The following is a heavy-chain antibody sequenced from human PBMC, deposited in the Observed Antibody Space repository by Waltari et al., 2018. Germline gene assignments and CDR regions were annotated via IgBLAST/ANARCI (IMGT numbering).Heavy chain of an antibody. V-gene: IGHV3-48*01. J-gene: IGHJ6*02. CDR2: ISSSSGSI. D-gene: IGHD2-15*01. CDR3: AREAWYGNYYHYGMDV. Sequence: EVQLVESGGGLVQPGGSLRLSCAVSGITLSTHRMNWVRQGPGKWLGGVSYISSSSGSINYADSVRGRFTISRDNAKNSLHLQMNSLRAEDTAIYYCAREAWYGNYYHYGMDVWGRGTTVTVSS. CDR1: GITLSTHR.